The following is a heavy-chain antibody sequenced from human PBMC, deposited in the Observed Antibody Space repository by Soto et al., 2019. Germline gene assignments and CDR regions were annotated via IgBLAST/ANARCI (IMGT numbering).Heavy chain of an antibody. Sequence: GGSLRLSCAASGFTFSSYGMHWVRQAPGKGLEWVVGISYDGSNKNYGDSAKGRFTISRDNSKNTLYLQMDSLRDEDTAVYYCAQDTYFHDRSGYYAFDYWGQGTLVTVSS. CDR3: AQDTYFHDRSGYYAFDY. V-gene: IGHV3-30*18. J-gene: IGHJ4*02. CDR2: ISYDGSNK. D-gene: IGHD3-22*01. CDR1: GFTFSSYG.